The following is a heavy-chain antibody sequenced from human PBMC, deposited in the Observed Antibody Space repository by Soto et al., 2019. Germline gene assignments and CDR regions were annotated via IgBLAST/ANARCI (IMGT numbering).Heavy chain of an antibody. CDR1: GYTFTDYT. D-gene: IGHD3-3*01. CDR3: AKDFWSGYVVDY. CDR2: INAGNGNT. Sequence: QVRLVQSGAEVEKPGASVKVSCKASGYTFTDYTIHWVRQAPGQRLEWMGWINAGNGNTKYSQKLQDRITITRDTPASIPYMELRSLRSEGTAVYYCAKDFWSGYVVDYWGQGTLVTVSS. V-gene: IGHV1-3*01. J-gene: IGHJ4*02.